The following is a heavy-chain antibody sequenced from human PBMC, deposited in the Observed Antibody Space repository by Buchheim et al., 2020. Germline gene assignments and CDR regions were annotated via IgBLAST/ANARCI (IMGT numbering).Heavy chain of an antibody. D-gene: IGHD3-10*01. CDR1: GGSITSGGYY. CDR3: ARGKDYYGSGTSNWFDP. Sequence: QVQLQESGPGLVKPSQTVSLTCTVSGGSITSGGYYWSWIRQHPGKGLEWIGYIYYSGITYYNPSLKSRVTISVDMSKNQCFLKVNSVTAADSAVYYCARGKDYYGSGTSNWFDPWGQGTL. CDR2: IYYSGIT. V-gene: IGHV4-31*03. J-gene: IGHJ5*02.